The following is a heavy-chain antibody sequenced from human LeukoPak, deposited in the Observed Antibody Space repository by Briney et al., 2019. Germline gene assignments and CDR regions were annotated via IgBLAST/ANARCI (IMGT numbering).Heavy chain of an antibody. CDR2: IYTSGST. D-gene: IGHD4-23*01. V-gene: IGHV4-4*07. CDR1: GSSISSYY. CDR3: ARSYTVVTPPDFGD. Sequence: SETLSLTCTVSGSSISSYYWSWIRQPAGKGLEWIGRIYTSGSTNYNPSLKSRVTMSVDTSKNQFSLKLSSVTAADTAVYYCARSYTVVTPPDFGDWGQGTLVTVSS. J-gene: IGHJ4*02.